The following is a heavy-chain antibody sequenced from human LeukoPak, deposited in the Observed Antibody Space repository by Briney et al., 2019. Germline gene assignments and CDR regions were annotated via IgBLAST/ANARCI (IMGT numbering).Heavy chain of an antibody. D-gene: IGHD3-22*01. CDR3: ARHIGDYDSSGYLDY. J-gene: IGHJ4*02. Sequence: GESLKISCKGSGYSFTSYWIGWVRQMPGKGLEWMGIIYPGDSDTRYSPSFQGQVTISADKSISTAYLQWSSLKASDTAMYYCARHIGDYDSSGYLDYWGQGTLVTVSS. CDR1: GYSFTSYW. CDR2: IYPGDSDT. V-gene: IGHV5-51*01.